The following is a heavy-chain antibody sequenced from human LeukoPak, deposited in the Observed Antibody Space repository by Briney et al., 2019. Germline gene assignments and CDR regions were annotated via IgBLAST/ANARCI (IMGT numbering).Heavy chain of an antibody. CDR2: ISHSGGRS. CDR3: VKAGANDFCKGWVDS. J-gene: IGHJ5*01. CDR1: GFTFSNYG. V-gene: IGHV3-23*01. Sequence: GGSLRLSCVASGFTFSNYGMNWIRQAPGKGLEWVSGISHSGGRSYYGDSVRGRFTISRDNSNNTLYLQINSLRVDDTAIYYCVKAGANDFCKGWVDSWGQGTLVTVSS. D-gene: IGHD3/OR15-3a*01.